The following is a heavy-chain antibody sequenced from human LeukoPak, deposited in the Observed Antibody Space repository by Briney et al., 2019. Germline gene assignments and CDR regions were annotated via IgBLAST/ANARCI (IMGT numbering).Heavy chain of an antibody. D-gene: IGHD3-22*01. Sequence: PSETLSLTCTVSGGSISSGDYYWSWIRQHPGKGLEWIGYIYYSGSTYYNPSLKSRLTISLDTSKNQFSLKLSSVTAADAAVYYCARVSYDSSGYGVFAYWGQGTLVTVSS. J-gene: IGHJ4*02. CDR3: ARVSYDSSGYGVFAY. CDR1: GGSISSGDYY. V-gene: IGHV4-31*03. CDR2: IYYSGST.